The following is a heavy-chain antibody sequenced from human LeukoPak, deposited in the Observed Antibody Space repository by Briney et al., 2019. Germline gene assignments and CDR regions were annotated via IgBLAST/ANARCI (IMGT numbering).Heavy chain of an antibody. J-gene: IGHJ4*02. CDR3: ARVSRGYSYHIDY. D-gene: IGHD5-18*01. V-gene: IGHV4-38-2*02. Sequence: MTSETLSLTCTVSGYSISSGYYWGWIRQPPGKGVEWIGTIYHSGSTYYNPSLKSRVTISVDTSKNQFSLRLSSLTAADTAVYYCARVSRGYSYHIDYWGQGTLVTVSS. CDR1: GYSISSGYY. CDR2: IYHSGST.